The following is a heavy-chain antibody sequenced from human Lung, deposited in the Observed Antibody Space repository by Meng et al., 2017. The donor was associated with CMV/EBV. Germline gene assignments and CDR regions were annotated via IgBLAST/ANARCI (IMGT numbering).Heavy chain of an antibody. Sequence: GGSXRLXCAASGFTFNNYEMNWVRQAPGKGLEWISFITTSANTRHYADTVKGRFTISRDNAKKSLYLHMNSLRAEDTAVYYCARDHGGVVPAATFFDYWGQGKXVTVSS. CDR2: ITTSANTR. CDR1: GFTFNNYE. J-gene: IGHJ4*02. CDR3: ARDHGGVVPAATFFDY. D-gene: IGHD2-2*01. V-gene: IGHV3-48*03.